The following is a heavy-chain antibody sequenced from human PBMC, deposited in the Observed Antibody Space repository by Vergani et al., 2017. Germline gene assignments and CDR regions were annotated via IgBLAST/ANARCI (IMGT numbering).Heavy chain of an antibody. CDR3: ARDFPPYCGGDCYSGNAFDI. J-gene: IGHJ3*02. CDR2: IWYDGSNK. Sequence: QVQLVESGGGVVQPGRSLRLSCAASGFTFSSYGMHWVRQAPGKGLEWVAVIWYDGSNKYYADSVKGRFTISRDNSKNTLYLKMNSLRAEDTAVYYCARDFPPYCGGDCYSGNAFDIWGQGTMVTVSS. V-gene: IGHV3-33*01. D-gene: IGHD2-21*01. CDR1: GFTFSSYG.